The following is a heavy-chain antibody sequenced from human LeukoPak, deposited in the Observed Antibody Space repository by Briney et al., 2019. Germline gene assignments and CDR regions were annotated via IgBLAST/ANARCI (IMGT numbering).Heavy chain of an antibody. CDR3: ARSQFFDYSNYYYYYMDV. CDR2: ISAYNGNT. J-gene: IGHJ6*03. Sequence: ASVKVSCKASGYTFTSYGISWVRQAPGQGLEWMGWISAYNGNTNYAQKLQGRVTMTTDTSTSTAYMELGSLRSDDTAVYYCARSQFFDYSNYYYYYMDVWGKGTTVTVSS. V-gene: IGHV1-18*01. CDR1: GYTFTSYG. D-gene: IGHD4-11*01.